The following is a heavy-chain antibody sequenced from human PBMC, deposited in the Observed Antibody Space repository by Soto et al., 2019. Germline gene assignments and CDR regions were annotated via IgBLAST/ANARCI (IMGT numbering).Heavy chain of an antibody. Sequence: SSETLSLTCAVYGGSFSGYYWSWIRQPPGKGLEWIGEINHSGSTNYNPSLKSRVTISVDTSKNQFSLKLSSVTAADTAVYYCARVGVLRYFDWLLYPYYFDYWGQGTLVTVSS. CDR1: GGSFSGYY. D-gene: IGHD3-9*01. CDR2: INHSGST. V-gene: IGHV4-34*01. J-gene: IGHJ4*02. CDR3: ARVGVLRYFDWLLYPYYFDY.